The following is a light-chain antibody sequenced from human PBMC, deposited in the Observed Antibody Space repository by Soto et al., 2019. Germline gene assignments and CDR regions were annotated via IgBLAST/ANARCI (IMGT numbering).Light chain of an antibody. V-gene: IGKV3-11*01. CDR3: QQRSTWPIIT. CDR1: QSVSTY. J-gene: IGKJ5*01. Sequence: EIVLTQSPATLSLSPGERVTLSYSCSQSVSTYLGWYQQKPGQPPRLLIYDASTRATGIPASFSGSGSGTDFSLPISSLETEDFAVYYCQQRSTWPIITFGQGTRLEIK. CDR2: DAS.